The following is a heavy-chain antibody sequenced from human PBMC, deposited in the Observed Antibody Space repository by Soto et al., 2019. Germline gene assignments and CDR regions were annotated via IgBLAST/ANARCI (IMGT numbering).Heavy chain of an antibody. V-gene: IGHV1-69*08. J-gene: IGHJ4*02. CDR1: GGTFSSYT. Sequence: QVQLVQSGAEVKKPGSSVKVSCKASGGTFSSYTISWVRQAPGQGLEWMGRIIPILGIANYAQKFQGRVTITAEKSTSTAYMELSSLRSEDTAVYYCARDRLGYDYIWGSYREFDYWGQGTLVTVSS. D-gene: IGHD3-16*02. CDR2: IIPILGIA. CDR3: ARDRLGYDYIWGSYREFDY.